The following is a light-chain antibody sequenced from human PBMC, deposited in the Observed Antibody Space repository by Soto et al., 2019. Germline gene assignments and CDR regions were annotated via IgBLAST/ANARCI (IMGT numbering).Light chain of an antibody. J-gene: IGKJ1*01. CDR3: QQYNTYSPERT. CDR2: KAS. V-gene: IGKV1-5*03. Sequence: DIHMTQSPSTLSASVVDIVTITCLASQSISSWLAWYQQKPGKAPKLLIYKASSLENGVPSRFSGSGSGTEFTLTISSLQPDDFATYYCQQYNTYSPERTFGQGTKVDIK. CDR1: QSISSW.